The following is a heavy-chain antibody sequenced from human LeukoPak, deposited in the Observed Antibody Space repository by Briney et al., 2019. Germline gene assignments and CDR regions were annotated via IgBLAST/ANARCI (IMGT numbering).Heavy chain of an antibody. J-gene: IGHJ3*02. V-gene: IGHV4-59*08. Sequence: AETLSLTCTVSGGSISSYYWSWIRQPPGKRLEWIGYIYYSGSTNYNPSLKSRVTISVDTSKNQFSLKLSSVTAADTAVYYCARAAGYYYDSSGYFRDAFDIWGQGTMVTVSS. D-gene: IGHD3-22*01. CDR2: IYYSGST. CDR3: ARAAGYYYDSSGYFRDAFDI. CDR1: GGSISSYY.